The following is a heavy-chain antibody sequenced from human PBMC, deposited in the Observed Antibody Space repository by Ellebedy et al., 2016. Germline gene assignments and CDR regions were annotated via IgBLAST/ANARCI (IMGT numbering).Heavy chain of an antibody. CDR2: ISSSGSNI. J-gene: IGHJ5*02. V-gene: IGHV3-11*01. D-gene: IGHD2-15*01. CDR3: ARGVGSGWFDP. CDR1: GFTFSDYY. Sequence: LSLTCAASGFTFSDYYMSWIRQAPGKGLEWISYISSSGSNIYYADSVKGRFTISRDNAKNSLYLQMNSLRAEDTAVYYCARGVGSGWFDPWGHGMLVTVSS.